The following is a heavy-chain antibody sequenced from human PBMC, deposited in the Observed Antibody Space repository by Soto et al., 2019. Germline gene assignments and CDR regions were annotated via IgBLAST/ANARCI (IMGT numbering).Heavy chain of an antibody. Sequence: TLSLTCAVSGGSISSGGYSGSCIRQPPGKGLEWIGYIYHSGSTYYNPSLKSRVTISVDRSKNQFSLKLSSVTAADTAVYYCARGVGSFLERSDNNWFDHSGQGTLVTV. CDR2: IYHSGST. J-gene: IGHJ5*02. CDR3: ARGVGSFLERSDNNWFDH. V-gene: IGHV4-30-2*01. CDR1: GGSISSGGYS. D-gene: IGHD3-3*01.